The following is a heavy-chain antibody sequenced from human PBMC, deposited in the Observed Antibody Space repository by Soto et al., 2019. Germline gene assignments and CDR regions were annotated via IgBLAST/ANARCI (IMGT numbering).Heavy chain of an antibody. D-gene: IGHD3-9*01. V-gene: IGHV3-33*01. CDR3: ARAVRGYDILTGPSYYFDY. CDR2: IWYDGSNK. CDR1: GFTFSSYG. J-gene: IGHJ4*02. Sequence: QVQLVESGGGVVQPGRSLRLSCAASGFTFSSYGMHWVRQAPGKGLEWVAVIWYDGSNKYYADSVKGRFTISRDNSKNTLYLQMNSLRAEDKAVYYCARAVRGYDILTGPSYYFDYWGQGTLVTVSS.